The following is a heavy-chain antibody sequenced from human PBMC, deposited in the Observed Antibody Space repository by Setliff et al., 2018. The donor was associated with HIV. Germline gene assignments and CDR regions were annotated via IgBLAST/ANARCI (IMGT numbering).Heavy chain of an antibody. Sequence: SVKVSCKASGGTFSSYSITWVRQAPGQGLEWVGGIIPVFGSANYAQKLQGRVTMTTDTSTSTAYMELRSLRSGDTAVYYCARDRAGDAFDIWGQGTMVTVSS. V-gene: IGHV1-69*05. J-gene: IGHJ3*02. CDR3: ARDRAGDAFDI. D-gene: IGHD3-10*01. CDR2: IIPVFGSA. CDR1: GGTFSSYS.